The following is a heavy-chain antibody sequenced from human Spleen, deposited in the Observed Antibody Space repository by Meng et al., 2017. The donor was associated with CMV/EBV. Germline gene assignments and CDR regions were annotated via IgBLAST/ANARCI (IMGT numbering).Heavy chain of an antibody. J-gene: IGHJ3*02. CDR3: TTEDSSGLDYSDM. Sequence: SGFTFSTYAMNWVRQAPGKGLEWVSAISGNAASTYYADSVKGRFTISRDNSKNTLNLQMNSLKTEDTGMYYCTTEDSSGLDYSDMWGQGTMVTVSS. CDR2: ISGNAAST. D-gene: IGHD3-22*01. CDR1: GFTFSTYA. V-gene: IGHV3-23*01.